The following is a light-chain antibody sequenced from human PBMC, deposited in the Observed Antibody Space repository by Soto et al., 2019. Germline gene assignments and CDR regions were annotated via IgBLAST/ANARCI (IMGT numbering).Light chain of an antibody. CDR2: AAS. CDR3: QQYINWPRT. CDR1: HDVTTY. V-gene: IGKV3-15*01. J-gene: IGKJ1*01. Sequence: DIVSTDSPSTLSVTPGERATLSCRASHDVTTYLAWYRQKSGQAPRLLIYAASTRATGIPARFSGSGSGTEFSLTISSLQSEDFAVYYCQQYINWPRTFGQGTKVDI.